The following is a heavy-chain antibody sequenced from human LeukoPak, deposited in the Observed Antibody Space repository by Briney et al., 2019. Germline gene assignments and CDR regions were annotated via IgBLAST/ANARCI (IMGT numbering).Heavy chain of an antibody. D-gene: IGHD6-19*01. CDR3: ARDGGWPRPFDY. CDR1: GDSIRNHH. Sequence: PAETLSLTCSVSGDSIRNHHWTWIRQSPGKGLEWIGYIHYNGNHYYNPSLKSRVTISVDTSKNQFSLKLSSVTAADTAVYYCARDGGWPRPFDYWGQGTLVTVSS. CDR2: IHYNGNH. V-gene: IGHV4-59*11. J-gene: IGHJ4*02.